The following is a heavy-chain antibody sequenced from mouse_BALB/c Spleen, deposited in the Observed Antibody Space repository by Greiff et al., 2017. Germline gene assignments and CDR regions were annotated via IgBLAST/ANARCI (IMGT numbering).Heavy chain of an antibody. Sequence: EVHLVESGGGLVQPGGSLKLSCAASGFTFSSYGMSWVRQTPDKRLELVATINSNGGSTYYPDSVKGRFTISRDNAKNTLYLQMSSLKSEDTAMYYCARDLGLGSPFDYWGQGTTLTVSS. CDR1: GFTFSSYG. V-gene: IGHV5-6-3*01. J-gene: IGHJ2*01. CDR2: INSNGGST. D-gene: IGHD4-1*01. CDR3: ARDLGLGSPFDY.